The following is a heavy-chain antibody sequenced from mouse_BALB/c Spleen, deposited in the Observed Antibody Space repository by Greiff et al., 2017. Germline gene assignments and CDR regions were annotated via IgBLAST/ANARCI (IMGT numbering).Heavy chain of an antibody. V-gene: IGHV5-17*02. J-gene: IGHJ3*01. CDR3: ARFLYGSSPFAY. D-gene: IGHD1-1*01. Sequence: EVQGVESGGGLVQPGGSRKLSCAASGFTFSSFGMHWVRQAPEKGLEWVAYISSGSSTIYYADTVKGRFTISRDNPKNTLFLQMTSLRSEDTAMYYCARFLYGSSPFAYWGQGTLVTVSA. CDR1: GFTFSSFG. CDR2: ISSGSSTI.